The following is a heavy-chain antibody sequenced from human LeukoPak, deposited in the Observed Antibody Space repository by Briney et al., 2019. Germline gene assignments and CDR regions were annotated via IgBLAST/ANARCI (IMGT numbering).Heavy chain of an antibody. Sequence: NPSETLSLTCTVSGGSISSSSYYWGWIRQPPGKGLEWIGGIYYSGSTNYNPSLKSRVTISVDKSKNQFSLKLSSVTAADTAVYYCARVGIAARYFDYWGQGTLVTVSS. V-gene: IGHV4-39*07. CDR3: ARVGIAARYFDY. J-gene: IGHJ4*02. D-gene: IGHD6-6*01. CDR2: IYYSGST. CDR1: GGSISSSSYY.